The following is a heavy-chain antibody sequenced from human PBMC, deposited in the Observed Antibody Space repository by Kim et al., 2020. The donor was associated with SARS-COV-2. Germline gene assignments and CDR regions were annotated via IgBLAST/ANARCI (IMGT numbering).Heavy chain of an antibody. Sequence: GESLKISCKGSGYSFTSYWIGWVRQMPGKGLEWMGIIYPGDSDTRYSPSFQGQVTISADKSISTAYLQWSSLKASDTAMYYCARREVIAARPSAFDIWGQGTMVTVSS. CDR3: ARREVIAARPSAFDI. CDR2: IYPGDSDT. J-gene: IGHJ3*02. V-gene: IGHV5-51*01. CDR1: GYSFTSYW. D-gene: IGHD6-13*01.